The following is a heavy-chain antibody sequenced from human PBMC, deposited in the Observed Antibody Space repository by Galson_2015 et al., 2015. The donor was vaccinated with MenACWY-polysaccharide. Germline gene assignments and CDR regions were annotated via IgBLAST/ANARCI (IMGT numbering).Heavy chain of an antibody. V-gene: IGHV3-23*01. CDR3: AKEESRLASAGNAFEI. CDR2: ISGGGGSR. CDR1: GFTFSSYA. J-gene: IGHJ3*02. D-gene: IGHD1-14*01. Sequence: ALSICCGASGFTFSSYAMSWVRKAPGKGLGWVSAISGGGGSRYYADSVKGRFTISRDNSKNTLYLQMNSLRAEDTAVYYCAKEESRLASAGNAFEIWGQGTMVTVSS.